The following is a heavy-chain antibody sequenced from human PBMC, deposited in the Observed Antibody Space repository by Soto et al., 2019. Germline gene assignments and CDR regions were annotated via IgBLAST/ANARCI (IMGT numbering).Heavy chain of an antibody. D-gene: IGHD2-8*01. CDR1: GGSFSGYY. V-gene: IGHV4-34*01. Sequence: PSETLSLTCAVYGGSFSGYYWSWIRQPPGKGLEWIGEINHSGSTNYNPSLKSRVTISVDTSKNQFSLKLSSVTAADTAVYYCASPVSPLQGDAFDIWGQGTLVTVTS. CDR2: INHSGST. CDR3: ASPVSPLQGDAFDI. J-gene: IGHJ3*02.